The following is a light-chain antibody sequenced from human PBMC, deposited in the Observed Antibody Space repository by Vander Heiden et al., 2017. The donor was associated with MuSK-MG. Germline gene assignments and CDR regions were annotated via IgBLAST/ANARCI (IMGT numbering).Light chain of an antibody. CDR1: DHDVGAYNY. J-gene: IGLJ1*01. Sequence: QTALTQPASMSGSPGQSITISCTGTDHDVGAYNYVSWYQQHAGKAPKLLLYDVYNRPSGVSDRFSGSRSATTASLAISRLQAEDEADYFCSSYTRGGTRVFGTWTKVTVL. CDR2: DVY. V-gene: IGLV2-14*03. CDR3: SSYTRGGTRV.